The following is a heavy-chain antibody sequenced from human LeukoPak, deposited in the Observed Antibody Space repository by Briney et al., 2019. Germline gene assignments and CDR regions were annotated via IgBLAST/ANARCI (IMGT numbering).Heavy chain of an antibody. CDR1: GGTFSSYA. CDR3: ARGTLMDYGMDV. Sequence: EASVKVSCTASGGTFSSYAISWVRQAPGQGLEWMGWINPNSGGTNYAQKFQGWVTMTRDTSISTAYMELSRLRSDDTAVYYCARGTLMDYGMDVWGQGTTVTVSS. CDR2: INPNSGGT. V-gene: IGHV1-2*04. D-gene: IGHD3/OR15-3a*01. J-gene: IGHJ6*02.